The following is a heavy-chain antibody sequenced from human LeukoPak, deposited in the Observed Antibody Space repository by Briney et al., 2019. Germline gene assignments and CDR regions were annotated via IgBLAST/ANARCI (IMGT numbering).Heavy chain of an antibody. Sequence: SETLSLTCAVSGGSISSGGYSWSWIRQPPGKGLEWIGYIYHSGSTYYNPSLKSRVTISVDRSKNQFSLKLSSVTAADTAVYYCARTTVTTSYWFDPWGQGTLVTVPS. CDR1: GGSISSGGYS. V-gene: IGHV4-30-2*01. CDR2: IYHSGST. J-gene: IGHJ5*02. CDR3: ARTTVTTSYWFDP. D-gene: IGHD4-17*01.